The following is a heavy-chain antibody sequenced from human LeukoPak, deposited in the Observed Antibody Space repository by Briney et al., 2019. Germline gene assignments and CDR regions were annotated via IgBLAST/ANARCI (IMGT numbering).Heavy chain of an antibody. CDR2: IKQDGSEK. Sequence: GGSLRLSCAASGITLSVYWMSWVRQTPGKGLEWVANIKQDGSEKYYRDSVQGRFTISRDNAKNSLYLQMNSLRAEDTAVYYCARSGSGYFDYWGQGSLVTVSS. V-gene: IGHV3-7*01. CDR3: ARSGSGYFDY. J-gene: IGHJ4*02. CDR1: GITLSVYW.